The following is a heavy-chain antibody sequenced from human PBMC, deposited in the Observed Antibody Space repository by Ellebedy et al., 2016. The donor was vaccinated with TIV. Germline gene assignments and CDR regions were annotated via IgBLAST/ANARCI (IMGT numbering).Heavy chain of an antibody. CDR3: ARRGRFRAVALDY. D-gene: IGHD6-19*01. V-gene: IGHV4-34*01. CDR2: IYHSGST. J-gene: IGHJ4*02. Sequence: MPGGSLRLSCAVYGGSFSGYYWSWIRQPPGKGLEWIGEIYHSGSTNYNPSLKSRVTISVDKSKNQFSLKLSSVTAADTAVYYCARRGRFRAVALDYWGQGTLVTVSS. CDR1: GGSFSGYY.